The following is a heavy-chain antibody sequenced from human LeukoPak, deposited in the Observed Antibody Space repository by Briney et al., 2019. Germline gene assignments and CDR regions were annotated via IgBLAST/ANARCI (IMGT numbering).Heavy chain of an antibody. Sequence: GGSLRLSCAASGFIFSTYGMHWVRQAPGKGLEWVAFIQFDGSDKFYADSVKGRFTISRDNSKNTLYLQMNSLRAEDTAVYYCAKDLRGCSSTSCPPNRHWGQGTLVTVSS. V-gene: IGHV3-30*02. D-gene: IGHD2-2*01. J-gene: IGHJ1*01. CDR1: GFIFSTYG. CDR2: IQFDGSDK. CDR3: AKDLRGCSSTSCPPNRH.